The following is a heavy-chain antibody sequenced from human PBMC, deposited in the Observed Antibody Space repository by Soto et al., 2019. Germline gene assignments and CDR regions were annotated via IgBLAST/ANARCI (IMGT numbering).Heavy chain of an antibody. CDR2: LNLNSGIA. CDR3: ARDGVVLPAAPMGMDV. D-gene: IGHD2-2*01. V-gene: IGHV1-8*01. J-gene: IGHJ6*02. Sequence: TVRVSCQASGYTFTNYDINWVRQAAGQGLEWMGWLNLNSGIAGYAHKFQGRVTMTRNTSISTAYMDLNSLRSDDTAVYYCARDGVVLPAAPMGMDVWGQGTPVTVSS. CDR1: GYTFTNYD.